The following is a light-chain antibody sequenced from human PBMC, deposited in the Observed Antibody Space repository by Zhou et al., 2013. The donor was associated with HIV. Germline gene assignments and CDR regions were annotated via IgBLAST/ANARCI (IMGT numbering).Light chain of an antibody. CDR1: SSDVGGYNY. CDR2: DVT. V-gene: IGLV2-14*01. J-gene: IGLJ3*02. Sequence: QSALTQPASVSGSPGQSITISCTGTSSDVGGYNYVSWYQQHPGKAPKLMIYDVTKRPSGVSNCFSGSKSGNTASLTISGLQAEDEADYYCSSYTTISTLVFGGGTKLTVL. CDR3: SSYTTISTLV.